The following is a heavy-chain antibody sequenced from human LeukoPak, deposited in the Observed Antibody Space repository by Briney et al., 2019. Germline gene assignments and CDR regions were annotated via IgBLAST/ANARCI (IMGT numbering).Heavy chain of an antibody. D-gene: IGHD6-13*01. CDR1: GRSISSYY. V-gene: IGHV4-4*07. J-gene: IGHJ4*02. Sequence: KPSETLSLTCTVSGRSISSYYWSWIRQPAGKGLEWIGRIYTSGSTNYNPSLKSRVTISVDTSKNQFSLKLSSVTAADTAVYYCATDLASYSITWYPYSGGWYLDYWGQGTLVTVSS. CDR3: ATDLASYSITWYPYSGGWYLDY. CDR2: IYTSGST.